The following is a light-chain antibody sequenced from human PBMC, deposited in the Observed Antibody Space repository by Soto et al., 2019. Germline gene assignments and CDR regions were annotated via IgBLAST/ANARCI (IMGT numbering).Light chain of an antibody. CDR2: DGY. CDR1: EDISHY. CDR3: QQYDNILVT. J-gene: IGKJ3*01. V-gene: IGKV1-33*01. Sequence: DIQMTQSPSSLSASIGDRVTISCHASEDISHYVNWYQQQPGKAPKLLIYDGYELQTGVPSRFSRSGSKTDFYLTISSLRPEDVASYYCQQYDNILVTFGPGTRVDLK.